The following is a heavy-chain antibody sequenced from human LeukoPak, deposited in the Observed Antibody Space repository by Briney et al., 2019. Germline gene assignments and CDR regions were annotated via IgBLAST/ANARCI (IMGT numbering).Heavy chain of an antibody. CDR1: GFTFSSYS. CDR2: INSASSYI. V-gene: IGHV3-48*02. J-gene: IGHJ4*02. D-gene: IGHD3-9*01. Sequence: GGSLRLSCEVSGFTFSSYSMNWVRQARGKGREWLSFINSASSYIDYADSVKGRFSISRDNVKNSLHLQMNSLRDEDTAVYYCARGHGDGAWLIDYWGQGTLVTISS. CDR3: ARGHGDGAWLIDY.